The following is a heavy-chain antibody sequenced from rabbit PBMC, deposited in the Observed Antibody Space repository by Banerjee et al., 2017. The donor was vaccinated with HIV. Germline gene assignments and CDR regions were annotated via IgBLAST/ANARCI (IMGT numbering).Heavy chain of an antibody. Sequence: QQQLEESGGGLVKPGGTLTLTCKASGIDFSSYYRMCWVRQAPGRGLELIACIYGSSGKTYYASWAKGRFTISKTSSTTVTLQMTSLTGADTATYFCARDLSYDDYGYFDLWGQGTLVTVS. V-gene: IGHV1S45*01. CDR3: ARDLSYDDYGYFDL. J-gene: IGHJ4*01. CDR1: GIDFSSYYR. CDR2: IYGSSGKT. D-gene: IGHD2-1*01.